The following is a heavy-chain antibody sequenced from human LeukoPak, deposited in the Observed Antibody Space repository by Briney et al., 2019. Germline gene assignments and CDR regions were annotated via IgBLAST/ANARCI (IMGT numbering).Heavy chain of an antibody. CDR3: TKGEIVAAAAYNWFDP. Sequence: GGSLRLSCTASGFTFSSFVMSWVRQAPGKGLEWVSSISSSGGSTYYADSVRGRFTISRDNSKNTLYLQMNSLRAEDTAVYYCTKGEIVAAAAYNWFDPWGQGTLVTVSS. V-gene: IGHV3-23*01. J-gene: IGHJ5*02. D-gene: IGHD6-13*01. CDR2: ISSSGGST. CDR1: GFTFSSFV.